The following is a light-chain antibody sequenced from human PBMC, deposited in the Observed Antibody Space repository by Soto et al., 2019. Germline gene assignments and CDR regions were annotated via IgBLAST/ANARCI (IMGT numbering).Light chain of an antibody. CDR1: QSVSISY. Sequence: EIVLTQSPGTLSLSPGERATLSCRGSQSVSISYLAWYQQKPGQAPRLLIYGASSRATGIPDRFSGSGSGTDFTLTISRLEPEDFAVYYCQQYGSLLTFGGGTKVEIK. CDR3: QQYGSLLT. J-gene: IGKJ4*01. V-gene: IGKV3-20*01. CDR2: GAS.